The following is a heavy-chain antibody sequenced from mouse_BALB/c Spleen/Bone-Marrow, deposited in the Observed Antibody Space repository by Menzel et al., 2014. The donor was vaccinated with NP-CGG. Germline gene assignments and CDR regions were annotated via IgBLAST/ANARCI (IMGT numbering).Heavy chain of an antibody. J-gene: IGHJ3*01. CDR2: IDPANGNT. V-gene: IGHV14-3*02. D-gene: IGHD1-1*01. Sequence: VQLKESGAELVKPGASVKLSCTASGFNIKDTYMHWVRQRPEQGLEWIGRIDPANGNTKYDPKFQGKATITADTSSNTAYLQLSSLTSDDTAVYYCASYYYVRSSFTYWGQGTLVTVSA. CDR3: ASYYYVRSSFTY. CDR1: GFNIKDTY.